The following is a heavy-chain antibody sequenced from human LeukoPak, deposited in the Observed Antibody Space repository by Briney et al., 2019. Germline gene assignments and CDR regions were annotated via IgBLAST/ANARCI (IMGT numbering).Heavy chain of an antibody. J-gene: IGHJ4*02. CDR3: ARPAWSCTYYFDY. CDR2: IIPILGIA. V-gene: IGHV1-69*04. Sequence: GASVKVSCKASGGTFSSYAISWVRQAPGQGLEWMGRIIPILGIANYAQKFQGRVTITADKSTSTAYMELSSLRSEDTAVYYCARPAWSCTYYFDYWGQGTLVIVSS. CDR1: GGTFSSYA. D-gene: IGHD2-8*01.